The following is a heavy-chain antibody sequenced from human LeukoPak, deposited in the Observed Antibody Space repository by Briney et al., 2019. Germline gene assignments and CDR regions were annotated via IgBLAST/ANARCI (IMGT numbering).Heavy chain of an antibody. V-gene: IGHV4-59*08. D-gene: IGHD5-24*01. CDR1: GGSISSYY. CDR3: AGRDGYNYVGY. CDR2: IYYSGST. Sequence: SETLSLTCTVSGGSISSYYWSWIRQPPGKGLEWIGYIYYSGSTNYNPSLKSRVTISVDTSKNQFSLKLSSVTAADTAVYYCAGRDGYNYVGYWGQGTLVTVSS. J-gene: IGHJ4*02.